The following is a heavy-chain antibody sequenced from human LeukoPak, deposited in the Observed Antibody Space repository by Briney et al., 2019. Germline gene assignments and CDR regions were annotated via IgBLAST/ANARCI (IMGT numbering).Heavy chain of an antibody. D-gene: IGHD3-10*01. Sequence: GGSLRLSCAASGFTFTDYYMNWIRQTPGKGLEWVSYISSSGSTIYYADSVKGRFTISRDNAKNSLYLQMNSLRAEDTAVYYCAKYSYYGSGTSAEFDYWGQGTLVTVSS. CDR3: AKYSYYGSGTSAEFDY. CDR2: ISSSGSTI. CDR1: GFTFTDYY. J-gene: IGHJ4*02. V-gene: IGHV3-11*01.